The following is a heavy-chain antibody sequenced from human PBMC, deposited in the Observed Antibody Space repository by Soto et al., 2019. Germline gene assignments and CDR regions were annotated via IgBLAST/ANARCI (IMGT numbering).Heavy chain of an antibody. CDR3: ARERGFLSEALDI. CDR2: TDYRFQWHN. D-gene: IGHD3-10*01. J-gene: IGHJ3*02. CDR1: GDTVFSNTAT. V-gene: IGHV6-1*01. Sequence: SQTLSLTCAISGDTVFSNTATWNWIRQSPSRGLEWLGRTDYRFQWHNDYAESVKSRITINPVTSKNQFSLKLNSVTPEATAVYYCARERGFLSEALDIWGRGTMVTVSS.